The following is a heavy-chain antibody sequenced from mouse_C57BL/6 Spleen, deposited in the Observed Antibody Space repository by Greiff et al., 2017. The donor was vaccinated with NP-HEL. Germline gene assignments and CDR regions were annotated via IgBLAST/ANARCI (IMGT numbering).Heavy chain of an antibody. Sequence: QVQLQQSGPELVKPGASVKISCKASGYAFSSSWMNWVKQRPGKGLEWIGRIYPGDGDTNYNGKFTGKATLTADKSSSTAYMQLSSLTSEDSAVYFCARNGYFSYFDVWGTGTTVTVSS. J-gene: IGHJ1*03. CDR1: GYAFSSSW. CDR2: IYPGDGDT. V-gene: IGHV1-82*01. D-gene: IGHD2-3*01. CDR3: ARNGYFSYFDV.